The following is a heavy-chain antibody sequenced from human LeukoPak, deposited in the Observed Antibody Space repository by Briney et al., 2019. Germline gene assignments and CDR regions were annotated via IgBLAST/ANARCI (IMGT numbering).Heavy chain of an antibody. D-gene: IGHD3-22*01. J-gene: IGHJ4*02. CDR2: ISYDGSNK. V-gene: IGHV3-30*04. CDR3: AISEGRSGYYLEVDY. Sequence: GGSLRLSCAASGFTFSSYEMNWVRQAPGKGLEWVAVISYDGSNKYYADSVKGRFTISRDNAKNSLYLQMNSLRAEDTAVYYCAISEGRSGYYLEVDYWGQGALVTVSS. CDR1: GFTFSSYE.